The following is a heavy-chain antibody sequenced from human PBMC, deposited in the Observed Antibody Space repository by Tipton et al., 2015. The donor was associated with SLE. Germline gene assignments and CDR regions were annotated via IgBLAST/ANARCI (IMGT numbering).Heavy chain of an antibody. CDR2: IYYSGST. D-gene: IGHD7-27*01. J-gene: IGHJ3*02. CDR1: GGSISSGDYY. Sequence: TLSLTCTVSGGSISSGDYYWSWIRQPPGKGLEWIGSIYYSGSTYYNPSLKSRVTISVDTSKNQFSLKLSSVTAADTAVYYCARDQGTGGAFDIWGQGTMVTVSS. V-gene: IGHV4-39*07. CDR3: ARDQGTGGAFDI.